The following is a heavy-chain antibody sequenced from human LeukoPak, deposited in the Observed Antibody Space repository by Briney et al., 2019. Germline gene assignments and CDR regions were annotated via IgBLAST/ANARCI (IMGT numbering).Heavy chain of an antibody. D-gene: IGHD2-15*01. Sequence: GGSLRLSCAASGFTFSNYAMTWVRQAPGKGLEWVSSISSSSYIYYADSVKGRFTISRDNAKNSLYLQMNSLRAEDTAVYYCARADWWPWGQGTLVTVSS. CDR2: ISSSSYI. CDR3: ARADWWP. CDR1: GFTFSNYA. V-gene: IGHV3-21*01. J-gene: IGHJ4*02.